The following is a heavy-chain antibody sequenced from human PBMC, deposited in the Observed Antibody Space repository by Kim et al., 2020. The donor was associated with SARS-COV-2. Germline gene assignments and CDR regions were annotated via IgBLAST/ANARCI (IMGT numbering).Heavy chain of an antibody. J-gene: IGHJ4*02. V-gene: IGHV3-21*01. Sequence: GGSLRLSCAASGFTFSSYSMNWVRQAPGKGLEWVSSISSSSSYIYYADSVKGRFTISRDNAKNSLYLQMNSLRAEDTAVYYCARGTPGSWAFDYWGQGTLVTVSS. CDR3: ARGTPGSWAFDY. D-gene: IGHD6-13*01. CDR1: GFTFSSYS. CDR2: ISSSSSYI.